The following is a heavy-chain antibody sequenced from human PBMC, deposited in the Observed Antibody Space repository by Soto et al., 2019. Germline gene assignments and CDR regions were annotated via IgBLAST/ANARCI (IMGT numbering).Heavy chain of an antibody. CDR3: ARGRYGDY. J-gene: IGHJ4*02. CDR1: GYAFTTYG. CDR2: ISAHNGNT. Sequence: QVHLVQSGAEVKKPGASVKVSCKGSGYAFTTYGINWVRQAPGQGLEWMGWISAHNGNTNYAQKLQGRITVTRDTSTRTAYRERRRLRADDTAVYYCARGRYGDYWGQGALVTVSS. D-gene: IGHD1-1*01. V-gene: IGHV1-18*01.